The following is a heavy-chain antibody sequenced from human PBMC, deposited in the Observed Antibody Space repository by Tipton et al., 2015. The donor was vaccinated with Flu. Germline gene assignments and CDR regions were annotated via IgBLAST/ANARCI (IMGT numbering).Heavy chain of an antibody. D-gene: IGHD4-17*01. J-gene: IGHJ3*02. CDR3: ARGDYGDYDHEAAAFDI. CDR2: IYTNKNT. CDR1: GGSIVRGSYY. Sequence: PGLVKPSETLSLTCTVSGGSIVRGSYYYNWIRQPAGKEPEWIGRIYTNKNTNYNPSLQSRVTISLDTTKNQFSLNLRSVTAADTAVYYCARGDYGDYDHEAAAFDIWGQGTLVTVSA. V-gene: IGHV4-61*02.